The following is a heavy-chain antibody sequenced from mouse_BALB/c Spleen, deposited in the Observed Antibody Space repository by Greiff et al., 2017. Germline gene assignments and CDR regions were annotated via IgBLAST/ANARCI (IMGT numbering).Heavy chain of an antibody. CDR1: GYAFSSSW. J-gene: IGHJ1*01. Sequence: VQLQQSGPELVKPGASVKISCKASGYAFSSSWMNWVKQRPGQGLEWIGRIYPGDGDTNYNGKFKGKATLTADKSSSTAYMQLSSLTSVDSAVYFCAKSNLLLRSLGYFDVWGAGTTVTVSS. D-gene: IGHD1-1*01. V-gene: IGHV1-82*01. CDR3: AKSNLLLRSLGYFDV. CDR2: IYPGDGDT.